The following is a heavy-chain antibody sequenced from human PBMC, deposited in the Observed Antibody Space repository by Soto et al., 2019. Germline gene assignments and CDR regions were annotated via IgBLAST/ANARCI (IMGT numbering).Heavy chain of an antibody. J-gene: IGHJ6*02. D-gene: IGHD3-3*01. V-gene: IGHV1-69*13. Sequence: ASVKVSCKASGGTFSSYAISWVRQAPGQGLKWMGGIIPIFGTANYAQKFQGRVTITADESTSTAYMELSSLRSEDTAVYYCASARLWSGYYSGNYYYYGMDVWGQGTTVTVSS. CDR1: GGTFSSYA. CDR3: ASARLWSGYYSGNYYYYGMDV. CDR2: IIPIFGTA.